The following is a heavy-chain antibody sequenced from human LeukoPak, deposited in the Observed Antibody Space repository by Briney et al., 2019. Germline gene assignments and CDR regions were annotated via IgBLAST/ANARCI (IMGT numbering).Heavy chain of an antibody. J-gene: IGHJ4*02. D-gene: IGHD6-6*01. Sequence: PGRSLRLSCAASGFTFSNYGMHWVRQAPGKGLEWVANIKQDGSEKYYVDSVKGRFTISRDNAKNSLYLQMNSLRAEDTAVYYCARARYSSPLTIDYWGQGTLVTVSS. V-gene: IGHV3-7*01. CDR3: ARARYSSPLTIDY. CDR2: IKQDGSEK. CDR1: GFTFSNYG.